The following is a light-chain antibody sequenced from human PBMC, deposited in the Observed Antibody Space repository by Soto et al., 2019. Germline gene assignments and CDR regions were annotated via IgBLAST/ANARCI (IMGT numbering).Light chain of an antibody. CDR3: QRYDNLPLT. CDR2: DVS. CDR1: QSVSSN. Sequence: EIVLTQSPATLSVSPGERATLSCRASQSVSSNLAWYQQKPGQAPRLLIYDVSTRATGVPARFSGSGSGTDFTLTITSLEPEDFAVYFWQRYDNLPLTFGPGTKVDI. V-gene: IGKV3D-15*01. J-gene: IGKJ3*01.